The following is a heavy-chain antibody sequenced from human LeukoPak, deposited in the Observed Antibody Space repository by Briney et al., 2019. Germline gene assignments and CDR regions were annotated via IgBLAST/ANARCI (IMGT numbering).Heavy chain of an antibody. J-gene: IGHJ4*02. D-gene: IGHD2-15*01. CDR1: GFTFDDYA. V-gene: IGHV3-9*01. CDR2: ISWNSGSI. CDR3: ARAFPQLVVVEAFIDY. Sequence: GGSLRLSCAASGFTFDDYAMHWVRQAPGKGLEWVSGISWNSGSIGYADSVEGRFTISRDNAKNSLYLQMNSLRAEDTALYYCARAFPQLVVVEAFIDYWGQGTLVTVSS.